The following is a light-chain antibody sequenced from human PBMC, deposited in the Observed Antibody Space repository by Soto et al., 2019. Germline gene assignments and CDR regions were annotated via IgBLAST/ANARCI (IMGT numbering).Light chain of an antibody. J-gene: IGKJ4*01. Sequence: EIVMTQSPATLSVSPGERAALSCRASHSAGSNLAWYQQKPGQAPRLLIYGASTRATGIPARFSGSGSGTEFTLTISSLQSEDFAVYYCQQYVNWPPLTFGGGTKVDIK. CDR3: QQYVNWPPLT. CDR1: HSAGSN. V-gene: IGKV3-15*01. CDR2: GAS.